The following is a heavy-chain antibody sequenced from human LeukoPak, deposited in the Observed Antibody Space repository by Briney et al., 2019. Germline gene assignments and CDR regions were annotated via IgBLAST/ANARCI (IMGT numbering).Heavy chain of an antibody. CDR1: GGSSSGYY. V-gene: IGHV4-34*01. D-gene: IGHD2-2*02. Sequence: SETLSLTCAVYGGSSSGYYWSWIRQPPGKGLEWIGEINHSGSTNYNPSLKSRVTISVDTSKNQFSLKLSSVTAADTAVYYCARRLRCSSTSCYTGWFDPWGQGTLVTVSS. CDR2: INHSGST. CDR3: ARRLRCSSTSCYTGWFDP. J-gene: IGHJ5*02.